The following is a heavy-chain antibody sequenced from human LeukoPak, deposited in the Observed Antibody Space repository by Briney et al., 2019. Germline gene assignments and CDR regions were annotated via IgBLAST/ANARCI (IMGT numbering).Heavy chain of an antibody. CDR3: ARDSEVDTGIGVYYYYGMDV. V-gene: IGHV3-11*01. CDR2: ISSSGSTI. J-gene: IGHJ6*02. CDR1: GFTFSDYY. D-gene: IGHD5-18*01. Sequence: GGSLRLSCAASGFTFSDYYMSWIRQAPGKGLEWVSYISSSGSTIYYADSVKGRFTISRDNAKNSLYLQMNSLRAEDTAVYYCARDSEVDTGIGVYYYYGMDVWGQGTTVTVSS.